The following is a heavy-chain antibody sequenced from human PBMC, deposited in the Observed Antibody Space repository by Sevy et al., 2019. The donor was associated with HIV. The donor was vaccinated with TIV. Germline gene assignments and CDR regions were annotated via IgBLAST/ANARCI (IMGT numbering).Heavy chain of an antibody. CDR2: ISGSGGST. Sequence: GGSPRLSCAVSGFTFISSAMSWVRQAPGKGLEWVSTISGSGGSTYYADSVKGRFTISRDNSKNTRYLKMNSLRAEDTAVYYCAKDADPTVCGQGTLVTVSS. V-gene: IGHV3-23*01. CDR1: GFTFISSA. CDR3: AKDADPTV. J-gene: IGHJ4*02. D-gene: IGHD4-17*01.